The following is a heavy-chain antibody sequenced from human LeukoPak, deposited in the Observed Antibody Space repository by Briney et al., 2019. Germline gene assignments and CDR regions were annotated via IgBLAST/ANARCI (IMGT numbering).Heavy chain of an antibody. CDR2: VDGGGGGT. J-gene: IGHJ4*02. CDR3: AKDRSLDGGNSNGYFDS. V-gene: IGHV3-23*01. CDR1: GFTLSSYA. D-gene: IGHD4-23*01. Sequence: GGSLRLSCAASGFTLSSYAMTWVRQASGRGLEWVSSVDGGGGGTYYADSVKGRFTISRDNSKDTLYLQMNGLRAEDTAVYFCAKDRSLDGGNSNGYFDSWGQGTLVTVSS.